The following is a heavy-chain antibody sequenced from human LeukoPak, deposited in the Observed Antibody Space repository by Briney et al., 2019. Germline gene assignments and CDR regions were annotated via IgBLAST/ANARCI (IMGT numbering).Heavy chain of an antibody. Sequence: PGGSLRLSCAASGFTFSNAWMSWVRQAPGKGLEWVGRTKSKTDGGTTDYTAPVKGRFTISRDDSKNTLYLQMNSLKTEDTAVYYCTTVYYYDSSGYFDAFDIWGQGTMVIVSS. CDR1: GFTFSNAW. D-gene: IGHD3-22*01. CDR3: TTVYYYDSSGYFDAFDI. V-gene: IGHV3-15*01. CDR2: TKSKTDGGTT. J-gene: IGHJ3*02.